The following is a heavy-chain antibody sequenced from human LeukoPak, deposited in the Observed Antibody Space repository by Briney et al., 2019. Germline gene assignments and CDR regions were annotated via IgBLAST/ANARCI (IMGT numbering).Heavy chain of an antibody. CDR2: MYLSGTT. J-gene: IGHJ4*02. D-gene: IGHD3-22*01. CDR1: GDSINSLDL. CDR3: AGLVGRYSSGLYYYYFDY. V-gene: IGHV4-4*02. Sequence: PSGTLSLTCTVSGDSINSLDLWSWDRQPPGKGLEWIGEMYLSGTTHSNPSDKSRVTISIDKSKNQFFLNLSSVTAADTAVYYCAGLVGRYSSGLYYYYFDYWGQGTLVTVSS.